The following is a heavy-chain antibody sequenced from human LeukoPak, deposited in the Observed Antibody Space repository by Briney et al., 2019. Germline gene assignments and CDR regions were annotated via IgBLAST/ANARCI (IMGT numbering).Heavy chain of an antibody. CDR3: ASDTSGGSGSYYSNWFDP. D-gene: IGHD3-10*01. CDR1: GYTFTGYY. J-gene: IGHJ5*02. Sequence: ASVKVSCKASGYTFTGYYMHWVRQAPGQGLEWMGCMNPNSGGTNYAQKFQGRVTMTRDTSISTAYMELSRLRSDDTAVYYCASDTSGGSGSYYSNWFDPWGQGTLVTVSS. CDR2: MNPNSGGT. V-gene: IGHV1-2*02.